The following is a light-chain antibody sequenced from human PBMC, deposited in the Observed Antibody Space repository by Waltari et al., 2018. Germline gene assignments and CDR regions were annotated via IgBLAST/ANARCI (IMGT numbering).Light chain of an antibody. V-gene: IGLV3-21*04. CDR3: QVWDTSADHLGV. CDR2: FDS. Sequence: SYVLTQPPSVSVAPGKTASITCGGNNIGAKSVNWYQQPPGQAPILLIYFDSDRPSGSPDRCSGSNSGHTATLTISRVEAGDEAAYYCQVWDTSADHLGVFGVGTNLTVV. J-gene: IGLJ3*02. CDR1: NIGAKS.